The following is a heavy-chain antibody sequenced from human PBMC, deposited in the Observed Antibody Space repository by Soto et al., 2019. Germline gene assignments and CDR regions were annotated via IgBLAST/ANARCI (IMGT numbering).Heavy chain of an antibody. D-gene: IGHD7-27*01. CDR2: IYYSGST. J-gene: IGHJ6*03. CDR1: GGSISSGGYY. V-gene: IGHV4-31*03. Sequence: SETLSLTCTVSGGSISSGGYYWSWIRQHPGKGLEWIGYIYYSGSTYYNPSLKSRVTISVDTSKNQFSLKLSSVTAADTAVYYCARELTGDEDYYYMDVWGKGTTVTVSS. CDR3: ARELTGDEDYYYMDV.